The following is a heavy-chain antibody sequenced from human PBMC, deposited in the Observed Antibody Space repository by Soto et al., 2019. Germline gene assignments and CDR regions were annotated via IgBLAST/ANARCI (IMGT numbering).Heavy chain of an antibody. Sequence: QVQLQQWGAGLLKPSETLSLTCAVYGGSFSGYYWSWIRQPPGKGLEWIGEINHSGSTNYNPSLKSRVTISVDASKSQFSLKLSSVTAADTAVYYCASNGLGYCSSTSCYTGAFDIWGQGTMVTVSS. V-gene: IGHV4-34*01. J-gene: IGHJ3*02. CDR2: INHSGST. CDR3: ASNGLGYCSSTSCYTGAFDI. CDR1: GGSFSGYY. D-gene: IGHD2-2*02.